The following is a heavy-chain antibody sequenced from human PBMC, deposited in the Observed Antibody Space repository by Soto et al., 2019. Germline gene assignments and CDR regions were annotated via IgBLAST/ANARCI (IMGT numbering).Heavy chain of an antibody. V-gene: IGHV3-9*01. Sequence: LRLSCAASGFTFDDYAMHWVRQAPGKGLEWVSGISWNSGSIGYADSVKGRFTISRDNAKNSLYLQMNSLRAEDTALYYCAKSERYYYDSSGYYYYYGMDVWGQGTTVTVSS. CDR1: GFTFDDYA. CDR3: AKSERYYYDSSGYYYYYGMDV. CDR2: ISWNSGSI. D-gene: IGHD3-22*01. J-gene: IGHJ6*02.